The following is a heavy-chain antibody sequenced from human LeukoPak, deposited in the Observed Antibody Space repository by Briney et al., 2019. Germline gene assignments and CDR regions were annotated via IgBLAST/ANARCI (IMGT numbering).Heavy chain of an antibody. CDR3: ARKGYNGSPFDY. CDR2: IYYSGST. D-gene: IGHD1-26*01. V-gene: IGHV4-59*01. J-gene: IGHJ4*02. Sequence: SETLSLTCTVSGDSISSYYWSWIRQPPGKGLEWIGYIYYSGSTNYNPSLKSRVTVSVDTSKNQFSLKLSSVTAADTAVYYCARKGYNGSPFDYWGQGTLVTVSS. CDR1: GDSISSYY.